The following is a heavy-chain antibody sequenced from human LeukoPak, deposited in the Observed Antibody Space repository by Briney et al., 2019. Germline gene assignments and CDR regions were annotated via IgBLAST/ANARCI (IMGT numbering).Heavy chain of an antibody. CDR1: GGSFSNYY. D-gene: IGHD6-19*01. V-gene: IGHV4-4*07. CDR3: ARVSRGWNYVDY. J-gene: IGHJ4*02. Sequence: PSETLSLTCSVSGGSFSNYYWSWIRQPAGEGLEWIGRISTSGSANYNPSLKSRVTMSVDTSKNQFSLTLNSVTAADTGVYFCARVSRGWNYVDYWGQGTLVTVSS. CDR2: ISTSGSA.